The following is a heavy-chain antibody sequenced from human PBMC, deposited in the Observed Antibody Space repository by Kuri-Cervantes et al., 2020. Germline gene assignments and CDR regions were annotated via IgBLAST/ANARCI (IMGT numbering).Heavy chain of an antibody. CDR2: ISYDGSNK. CDR1: GFTFSSYG. J-gene: IGHJ4*02. Sequence: LSLTCAASGFTFSSYGMHWVRQAPGKGLEWVAVISYDGSNKYYADSVKGRFTISRDNSKNTLYLQMNSLRAEDTAVYYCARDLRSIMITFGGVIAFPDYWGQGTLVTVSS. CDR3: ARDLRSIMITFGGVIAFPDY. D-gene: IGHD3-16*02. V-gene: IGHV3-30*03.